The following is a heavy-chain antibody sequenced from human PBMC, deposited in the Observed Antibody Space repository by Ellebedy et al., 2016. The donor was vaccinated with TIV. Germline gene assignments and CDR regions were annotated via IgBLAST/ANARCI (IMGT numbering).Heavy chain of an antibody. J-gene: IGHJ4*02. Sequence: ASVKVSXXASGYTFTSYAMHWVRQAPGQRLEWMGWINAGNGNTKYSQKFQGRVTITRDTSASTAYMELSSLRSEDTAMYYCAGYVLLWFGEPRALDYWGQGTLVTVSS. V-gene: IGHV1-3*01. CDR1: GYTFTSYA. CDR2: INAGNGNT. CDR3: AGYVLLWFGEPRALDY. D-gene: IGHD3-10*01.